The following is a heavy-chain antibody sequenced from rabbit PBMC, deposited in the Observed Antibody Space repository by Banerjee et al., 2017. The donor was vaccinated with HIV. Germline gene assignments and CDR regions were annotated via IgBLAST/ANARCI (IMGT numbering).Heavy chain of an antibody. J-gene: IGHJ4*01. D-gene: IGHD7-1*01. Sequence: QSLEESGGDLVKPGASLTLTCTASGIDFSSNAICWVRQAPGKGLEWIGTIYAGSSGSAYYASWVNGRFTISKTSSTMVTLQMTSLTAADTATYFCARDLAAVTGWNFGLWGPGTLVTVS. CDR3: ARDLAAVTGWNFGL. CDR1: GIDFSSNA. CDR2: IYAGSSGSA. V-gene: IGHV1S40*01.